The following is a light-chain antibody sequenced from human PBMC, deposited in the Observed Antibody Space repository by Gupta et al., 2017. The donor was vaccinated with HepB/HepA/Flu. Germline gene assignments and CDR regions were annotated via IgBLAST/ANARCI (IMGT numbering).Light chain of an antibody. Sequence: EIVLTQSPATLSLSPGERATLSCRASQDIRRYLAWYQQKRGQAPRLLIYDASNRATGVPARFSGSGSGTDFTLTISSLEPEDFAVYYCQLCNSWPLTFGGGTKVEIK. CDR1: QDIRRY. CDR3: QLCNSWPLT. CDR2: DAS. J-gene: IGKJ4*01. V-gene: IGKV3-11*01.